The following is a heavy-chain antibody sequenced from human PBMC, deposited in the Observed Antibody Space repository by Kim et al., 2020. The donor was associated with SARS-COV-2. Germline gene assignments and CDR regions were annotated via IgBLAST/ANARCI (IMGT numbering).Heavy chain of an antibody. CDR2: ISYDGSDA. Sequence: GGSLRLSCVASGFTFSIYSIHWVRQAPGRGLEWVAVISYDGSDAFYADSVKGRFTISRDNSKDTLFVQMNGLRVDDTAVYYCARWGSGSPVSPDFYYGL. CDR1: GFTFSIYS. CDR3: ARWGSGSPVSPDFYYGL. V-gene: IGHV3-30*04. D-gene: IGHD1-26*01. J-gene: IGHJ6*01.